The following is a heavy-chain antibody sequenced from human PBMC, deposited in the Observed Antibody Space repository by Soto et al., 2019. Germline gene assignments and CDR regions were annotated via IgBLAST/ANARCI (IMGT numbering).Heavy chain of an antibody. CDR3: ARHQIVTTIVVPYYSYYYMDG. V-gene: IGHV5-51*01. CDR2: IYPGDSDT. CDR1: GYSFTKFW. Sequence: SLKISCQGSGYSFTKFWIGWVRQMPGKGLEWMGIIYPGDSDTRYSPSFQGQVIISADKSISTAYLQWSSLKASDTAMYYCARHQIVTTIVVPYYSYYYMDGRGTGTTVTVSS. J-gene: IGHJ6*03. D-gene: IGHD5-12*01.